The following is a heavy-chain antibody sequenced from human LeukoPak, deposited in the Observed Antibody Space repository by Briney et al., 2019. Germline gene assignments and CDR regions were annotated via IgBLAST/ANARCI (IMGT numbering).Heavy chain of an antibody. V-gene: IGHV3-7*01. Sequence: GGSLRLSCAASGFTFSSYSMNWVRQAPGKGLEWVANIKKHGSEKYYVDSVKGRFTISRDNAKNSLYLQMDSLRAEDTAVYYCARDLLALQAFDIWGQGTMVTVSS. D-gene: IGHD1-7*01. CDR3: ARDLLALQAFDI. CDR2: IKKHGSEK. CDR1: GFTFSSYS. J-gene: IGHJ3*02.